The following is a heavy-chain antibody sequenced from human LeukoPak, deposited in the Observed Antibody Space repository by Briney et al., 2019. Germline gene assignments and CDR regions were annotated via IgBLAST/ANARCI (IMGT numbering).Heavy chain of an antibody. CDR1: GGSISSYY. D-gene: IGHD1-26*01. CDR2: IYYSGST. Sequence: SETLSLTCTVSGGSISSYYWSWIRQPPGKGLEWIGYIYYSGSTNYNPPLKSRVTISVDTSKNQFSLKLSSVTAADTAVYYCARDIIVGATTLGYFDLWGRGTLVTVSS. J-gene: IGHJ2*01. V-gene: IGHV4-59*01. CDR3: ARDIIVGATTLGYFDL.